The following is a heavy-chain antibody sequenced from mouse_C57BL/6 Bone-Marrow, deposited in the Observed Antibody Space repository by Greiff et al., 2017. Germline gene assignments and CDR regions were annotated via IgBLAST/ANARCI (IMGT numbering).Heavy chain of an antibody. CDR3: ARGDYSYAMDY. CDR1: GYAFSSSW. CDR2: IYPGDGDT. J-gene: IGHJ4*01. D-gene: IGHD2-12*01. V-gene: IGHV1-82*01. Sequence: VKLQESGPELVKPGASVKISCKASGYAFSSSWMNWVKQRPGKGLEWIGRIYPGDGDTNYNGKFKGKATLTADKSSSTAYMQLSSLTSEDSAVYFCARGDYSYAMDYWGQGTSVTVSS.